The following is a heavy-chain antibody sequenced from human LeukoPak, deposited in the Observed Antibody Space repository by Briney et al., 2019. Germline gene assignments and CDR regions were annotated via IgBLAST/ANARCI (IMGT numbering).Heavy chain of an antibody. CDR3: ARGSRGHYDFWSGYWDYNWFDP. CDR1: GYTFTGYY. V-gene: IGHV1-2*02. Sequence: ASVKVSCKASGYTFTGYYMFWVRQAPGQGLEWMGWINPNTGGTNYAQKFQGRVTMTRGTSISTAYMELSRLRSDDTAVYYCARGSRGHYDFWSGYWDYNWFDPWGQGTLVTVSS. CDR2: INPNTGGT. J-gene: IGHJ5*02. D-gene: IGHD3-3*01.